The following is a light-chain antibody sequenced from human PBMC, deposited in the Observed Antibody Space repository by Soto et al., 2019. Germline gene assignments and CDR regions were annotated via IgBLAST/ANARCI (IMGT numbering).Light chain of an antibody. Sequence: EIVLTQSPGTLSLSPGVRATLSCRASQSVSSSSLAWYQQKPGQAPRLLIYGASSRATAIPDRFSGSGSGTDFTLTISRLEPEDFAVYYCQQYGSLPRTFGQGTNVEIK. CDR3: QQYGSLPRT. CDR1: QSVSSSS. V-gene: IGKV3-20*01. CDR2: GAS. J-gene: IGKJ1*01.